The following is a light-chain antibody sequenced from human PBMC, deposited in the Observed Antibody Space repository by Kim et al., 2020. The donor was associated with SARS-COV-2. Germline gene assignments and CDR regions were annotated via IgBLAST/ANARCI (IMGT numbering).Light chain of an antibody. CDR1: DIGRKS. Sequence: SYELTRPPSVSVAPGKTAIITCGGNDIGRKSVHWYQEKPGQAPVMVIYYNTDRPSGIPERVSGSNSGNTATLTINRVEAGDEAHYYCQVWDRSSDHVVFG. CDR2: YNT. V-gene: IGLV3-21*04. J-gene: IGLJ2*01. CDR3: QVWDRSSDHVV.